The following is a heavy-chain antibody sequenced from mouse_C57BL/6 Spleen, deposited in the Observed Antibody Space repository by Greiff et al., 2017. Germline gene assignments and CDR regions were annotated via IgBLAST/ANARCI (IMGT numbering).Heavy chain of an antibody. J-gene: IGHJ4*01. D-gene: IGHD2-5*01. Sequence: QVQLQQSGAELARPGASVKMSCKASGYTFTSYTMHWVKQRPGQGLEWIGYINPSSGYTTYNPKFKDKATLTADKSSRPAYMQLSSLTSEDSAVYYGARGDSNSLYAMDYWGQGTSVTVSA. CDR3: ARGDSNSLYAMDY. CDR1: GYTFTSYT. V-gene: IGHV1-4*01. CDR2: INPSSGYT.